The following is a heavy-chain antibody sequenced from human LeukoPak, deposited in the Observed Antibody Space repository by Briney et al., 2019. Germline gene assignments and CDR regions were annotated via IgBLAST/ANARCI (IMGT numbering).Heavy chain of an antibody. V-gene: IGHV3-53*01. CDR3: ARIPKTTYFDY. J-gene: IGHJ4*02. CDR2: IYSGGST. CDR1: GFTVSSKY. D-gene: IGHD4-17*01. Sequence: GGSLRLSCAASGFTVSSKYMSWVRQAPGKGLEWVSVIYSGGSTDYADSVKGRFTISRDNSENTLHLQMNGLRAEDTAVYYCARIPKTTYFDYWGQGTLVTVSS.